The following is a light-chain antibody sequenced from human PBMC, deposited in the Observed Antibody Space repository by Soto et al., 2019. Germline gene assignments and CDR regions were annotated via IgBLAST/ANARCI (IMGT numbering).Light chain of an antibody. CDR1: QSVSSN. V-gene: IGKV3-15*01. Sequence: EIVMTQSPATLSVSPGERATLSCRASQSVSSNLAWYQQKPGQAPRLLIYAASTRATGIPARFSGSGSVTDFPLTISSLLFEDVAVYYCQQYNNWPARTFGPGTKVDIK. J-gene: IGKJ3*01. CDR3: QQYNNWPART. CDR2: AAS.